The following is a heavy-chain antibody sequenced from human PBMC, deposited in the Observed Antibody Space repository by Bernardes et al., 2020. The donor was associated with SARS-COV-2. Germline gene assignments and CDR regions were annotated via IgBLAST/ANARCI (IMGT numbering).Heavy chain of an antibody. V-gene: IGHV1-2*02. Sequence: SVKVSCKASGYTFTDYYMSWVRQAPGQGLEWMGWINPNSGGTNYAQKFQGRVTMTSDTSISTAYMDLSRLRSDDTAVYYCARVGSGTYPPDFDYWGQGTLVTVSS. J-gene: IGHJ4*02. CDR3: ARVGSGTYPPDFDY. CDR1: GYTFTDYY. CDR2: INPNSGGT. D-gene: IGHD3-3*01.